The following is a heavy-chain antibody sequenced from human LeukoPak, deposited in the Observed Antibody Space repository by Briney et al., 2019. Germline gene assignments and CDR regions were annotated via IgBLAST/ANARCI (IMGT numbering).Heavy chain of an antibody. V-gene: IGHV3-30*03. Sequence: PGGSLRLSCAASGFTFSSYGMHWVRQAPGKGLEWVAVISYDGSNKYYADSVKGRFTISRDNSKNTLYLQMNSLRDEDTAVYYCARVQYGSGSYYLDYWGQGTLVTVSS. CDR1: GFTFSSYG. CDR3: ARVQYGSGSYYLDY. CDR2: ISYDGSNK. D-gene: IGHD3-10*01. J-gene: IGHJ4*02.